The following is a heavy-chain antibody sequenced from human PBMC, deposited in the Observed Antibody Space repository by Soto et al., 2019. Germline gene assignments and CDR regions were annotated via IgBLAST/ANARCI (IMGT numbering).Heavy chain of an antibody. CDR2: IIPILGTA. V-gene: IGHV1-69*01. D-gene: IGHD1-1*01. CDR1: GGTINSYA. J-gene: IGHJ3*01. CDR3: ATRHEREHAYAV. Sequence: KLTCEESGGTINSYAICWVQQAPGQGLEWMGGIIPILGTANYAQKFQGRVTITADESTSTAYMELSSLRPADTAVYYCATRHEREHAYAVLGQGTTVTGSS.